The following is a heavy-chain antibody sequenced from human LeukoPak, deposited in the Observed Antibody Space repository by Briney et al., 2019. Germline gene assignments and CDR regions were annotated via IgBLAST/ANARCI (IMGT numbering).Heavy chain of an antibody. CDR1: GGSISSYY. J-gene: IGHJ6*03. CDR3: ARAPNRIELKHHYYMDV. V-gene: IGHV4-59*01. D-gene: IGHD1-14*01. Sequence: PSETLSLTCTVSGGSISSYYWSWIRQPPGKGLEWIGYIYYSGSTNYNPSLKSRVTISVDTSKNQFSLKLSSVTAADTAVYYCARAPNRIELKHHYYMDVWGKGTTVTVSS. CDR2: IYYSGST.